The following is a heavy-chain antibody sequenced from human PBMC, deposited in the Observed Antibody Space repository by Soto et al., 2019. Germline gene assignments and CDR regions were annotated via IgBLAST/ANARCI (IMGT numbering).Heavy chain of an antibody. D-gene: IGHD6-6*01. CDR1: GYTFTHYG. CDR3: ARVVEFSSAPAEDYFDF. J-gene: IGHJ4*02. CDR2: ISGYTGDT. Sequence: VQLVQSGAEVKRPEASVKVSCRASGYTFTHYGTSWVRQAPGHGLEWMGWISGYTGDTNYAQKFQGRVSVTTDTSTNTGYMELRSLRPDDTAMYYCARVVEFSSAPAEDYFDFWGQGTLVTVSS. V-gene: IGHV1-18*01.